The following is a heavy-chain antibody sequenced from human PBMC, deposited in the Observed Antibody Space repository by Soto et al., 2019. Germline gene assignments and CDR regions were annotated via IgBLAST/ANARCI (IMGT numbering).Heavy chain of an antibody. D-gene: IGHD6-19*01. J-gene: IGHJ6*02. CDR1: GTSIRSSAF. Sequence: SETLSLTCIVSGTSIRSSAFWGWIRQPPGKGLEWIGSIYSIGNTYYNPSLKSGVTISADTSKNQFSLNLISVTAADTAVYYCRRSSRYSTDVWGQGITVT. CDR2: IYSIGNT. CDR3: RRSSRYSTDV. V-gene: IGHV4-39*01.